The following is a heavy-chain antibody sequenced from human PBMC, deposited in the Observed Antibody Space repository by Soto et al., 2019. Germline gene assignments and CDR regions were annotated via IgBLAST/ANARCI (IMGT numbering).Heavy chain of an antibody. CDR3: ARQGDFWSGSGDFDY. D-gene: IGHD3-3*01. J-gene: IGHJ4*02. CDR1: GGSISSNNYY. Sequence: QLQLHESGPGLVKPSETLSLTCSVSGGSISSNNYYWGWIRQPPGKGLEWIGNIYYNGFTYYNPSLKSRVTISVDTSKNPFSLKLPSGTATDTAVYDCARQGDFWSGSGDFDYWGQGILVPVSS. CDR2: IYYNGFT. V-gene: IGHV4-39*01.